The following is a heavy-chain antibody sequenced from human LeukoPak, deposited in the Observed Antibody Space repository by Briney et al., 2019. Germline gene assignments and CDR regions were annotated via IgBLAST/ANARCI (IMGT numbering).Heavy chain of an antibody. CDR2: FDPEDDET. V-gene: IGHV1-24*01. CDR3: ARVSSGWYPYFDY. CDR1: GYTLTELS. D-gene: IGHD6-19*01. Sequence: ASVKVSCKISGYTLTELSMHWVRQAPGKGLEWMGSFDPEDDETMYTQKFQGRVTMTEDTSTNTAYMELSSLRSEDTAVYYCARVSSGWYPYFDYWGQGTLVTVSS. J-gene: IGHJ4*02.